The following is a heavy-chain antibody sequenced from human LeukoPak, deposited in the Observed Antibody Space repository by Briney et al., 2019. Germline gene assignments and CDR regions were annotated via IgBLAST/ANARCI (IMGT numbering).Heavy chain of an antibody. CDR3: ARDYGYSSSWYSWNWFDP. CDR2: INHSGST. V-gene: IGHV4-39*07. D-gene: IGHD6-13*01. CDR1: GGSISSSSYY. J-gene: IGHJ5*02. Sequence: SETLSLTCTVSGGSISSSSYYWGWIRQPPGKGLDWIGDINHSGSTNYNPSLKSRVTISVDTSKNQFSLKLSSVTAADTAVYYCARDYGYSSSWYSWNWFDPWGQGTLVTVSS.